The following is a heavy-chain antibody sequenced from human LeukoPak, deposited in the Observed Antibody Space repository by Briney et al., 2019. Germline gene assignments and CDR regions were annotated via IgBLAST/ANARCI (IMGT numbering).Heavy chain of an antibody. CDR2: VTGDGSST. D-gene: IGHD2/OR15-2a*01. CDR1: GFTFEDYA. J-gene: IGHJ1*01. Sequence: PGGSRRLSCAASGFTFEDYAMHWVRQAPGKGLEWVSFVTGDGSSTYYADSVKGRFTTSRDNSKNSLYLQINSLRIEDTALYYCAKDRDTTGYEHWGQGTLVTVSS. CDR3: AKDRDTTGYEH. V-gene: IGHV3-43*02.